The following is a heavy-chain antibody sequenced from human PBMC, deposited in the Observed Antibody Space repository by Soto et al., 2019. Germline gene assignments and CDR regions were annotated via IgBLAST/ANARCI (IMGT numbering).Heavy chain of an antibody. CDR2: MNPNSGNT. D-gene: IGHD3-22*01. J-gene: IGHJ3*02. CDR3: ASYDSSLSAFDI. CDR1: GYTFTSYD. V-gene: IGHV1-8*01. Sequence: GASVKVSCKASGYTFTSYDINWVRQATGQGLEWTGWMNPNSGNTGYAQKFQGRVTMTRNTSISTAYMELSSLRSEDTAVYYCASYDSSLSAFDIWGQGTMVTVSS.